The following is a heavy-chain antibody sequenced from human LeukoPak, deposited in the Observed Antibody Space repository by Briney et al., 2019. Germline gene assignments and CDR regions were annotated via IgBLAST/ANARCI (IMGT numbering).Heavy chain of an antibody. J-gene: IGHJ4*02. D-gene: IGHD1-26*01. CDR2: INPSGGST. V-gene: IGHV1-46*01. CDR1: GYTFTSYY. CDR3: ATDPMGSVDY. Sequence: ASVKVSCKASGYTFTSYYMHWVRQAPGQGLEWMGIINPSGGSTSYAQKFQGRVTMTEDTSTDTAYMELSSLRSEDTAVYYCATDPMGSVDYWGQGTLVTVSS.